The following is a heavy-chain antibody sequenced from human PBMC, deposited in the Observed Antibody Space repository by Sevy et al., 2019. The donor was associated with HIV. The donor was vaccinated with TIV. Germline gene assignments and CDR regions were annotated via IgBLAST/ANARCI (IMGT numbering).Heavy chain of an antibody. CDR2: INSGSTII. D-gene: IGHD2-15*01. CDR1: GFTFSSYN. CDR3: ARDGAYSDYGMDL. V-gene: IGHV3-48*01. J-gene: IGHJ6*02. Sequence: GGSLRLSCVASGFTFSSYNFNWVRQAPGKGLELISFINSGSTIISHADSVKGRFTISRDSAKKSVYLQMNSLRVEDTAVDYCARDGAYSDYGMDLWGQGTTVTVSS.